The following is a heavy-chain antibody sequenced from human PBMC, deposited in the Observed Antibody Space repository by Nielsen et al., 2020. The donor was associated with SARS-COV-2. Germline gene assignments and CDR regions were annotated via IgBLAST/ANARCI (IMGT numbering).Heavy chain of an antibody. CDR2: IRSKTHSYET. CDR1: GFSFSDSG. CDR3: ARVNPVSDSWFDALDI. V-gene: IGHV3-73*01. J-gene: IGHJ3*02. D-gene: IGHD6-13*01. Sequence: GESLKISCAASGFSFSDSGMHWVRPASGKGLEWVGRIRSKTHSYETVYAVSVRDRFTISRDDSENTAYLQMNSLRTEDTAVYFCARVNPVSDSWFDALDIWGQGTMVTVSS.